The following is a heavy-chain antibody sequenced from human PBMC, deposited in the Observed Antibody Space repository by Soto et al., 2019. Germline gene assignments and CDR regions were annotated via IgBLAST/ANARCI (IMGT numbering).Heavy chain of an antibody. CDR1: GNTFSNYY. V-gene: IGHV1-46*03. Sequence: QVQLVQSGAEVKKPGASVKVSCKASGNTFSNYYIHWVRQAPGQGLEWMGTINPSGGHTTYAQKFLGRVTMTRDTSTSTLYMELTSLRSEDTAVYYCARGGHVVVVTAAFDYWGQGTLGTVSS. D-gene: IGHD2-21*02. CDR3: ARGGHVVVVTAAFDY. J-gene: IGHJ4*02. CDR2: INPSGGHT.